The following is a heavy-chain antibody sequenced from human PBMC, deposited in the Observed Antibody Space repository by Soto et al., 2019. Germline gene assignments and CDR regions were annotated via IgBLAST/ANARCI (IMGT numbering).Heavy chain of an antibody. J-gene: IGHJ3*02. D-gene: IGHD3-22*01. V-gene: IGHV3-74*01. Sequence: EVQLAESGGGLVQPGGSLRLSCTASRFTFSRYWMHWVRQAPGKGLVWVSRINSDGSSTSYADSVKGRFTISRDNAKNTLYLQMNSLRAEDTAVYYCARKYYYDTSGYHDAFDIWGQGTMVTVSS. CDR2: INSDGSST. CDR3: ARKYYYDTSGYHDAFDI. CDR1: RFTFSRYW.